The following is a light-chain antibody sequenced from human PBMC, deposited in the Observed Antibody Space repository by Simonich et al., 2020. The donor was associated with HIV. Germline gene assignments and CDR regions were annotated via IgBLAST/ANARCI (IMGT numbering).Light chain of an antibody. Sequence: DIQMTQSPSPLSASVGDRVTITCQASQSIVTWLAWYQQKPGKAPKLLIDKASSLESGVPSTFSGSGSGTEFTLTISSLQPDDFATYYCQQYNSHFPTFGQGTKVEIK. CDR1: QSIVTW. V-gene: IGKV1-5*03. CDR3: QQYNSHFPT. CDR2: KAS. J-gene: IGKJ1*01.